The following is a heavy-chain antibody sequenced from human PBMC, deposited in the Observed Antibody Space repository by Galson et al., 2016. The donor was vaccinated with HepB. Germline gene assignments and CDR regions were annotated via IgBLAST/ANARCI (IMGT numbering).Heavy chain of an antibody. CDR1: GFTFSSFA. D-gene: IGHD3-10*01. Sequence: SLRLSCAASGFTFSSFAMTWVRQAPGKGLEWVSLISGSGDTTYYTDSVKGRFTISRDNSKNTLYLQMNSLRAEYTAVYYCAKYNVGDQVVLGFGFWGQGTLVTVSS. J-gene: IGHJ4*02. CDR3: AKYNVGDQVVLGFGF. CDR2: ISGSGDTT. V-gene: IGHV3-23*01.